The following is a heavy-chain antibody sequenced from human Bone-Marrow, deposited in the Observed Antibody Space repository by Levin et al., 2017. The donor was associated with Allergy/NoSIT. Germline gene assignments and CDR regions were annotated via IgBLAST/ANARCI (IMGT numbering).Heavy chain of an antibody. Sequence: SGPTLVKPTQTLTLTCTFSGFSLNTFGVGVGWIRQPPGKALEWLAVFYWDDDERYNPSLKTRLTITADTSKNQVVLTMTNMDHVDTATYFCVHILWLEVRGVGFDYWGQGILVTVSS. CDR2: FYWDDDE. CDR1: GFSLNTFGVG. V-gene: IGHV2-5*02. J-gene: IGHJ4*02. CDR3: VHILWLEVRGVGFDY. D-gene: IGHD3-10*01.